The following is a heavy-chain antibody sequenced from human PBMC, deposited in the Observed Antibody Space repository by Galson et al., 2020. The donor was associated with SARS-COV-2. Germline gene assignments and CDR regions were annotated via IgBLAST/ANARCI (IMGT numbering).Heavy chain of an antibody. V-gene: IGHV3-21*01. CDR2: ISSSTSDM. CDR3: ARTRQYSSSFDY. Sequence: NSGGSLRLSCAASGFTFNTYIMNWVRQAPGTGLAWVSSISSSTSDMYYADSVKGRFTISRDNAKNSLDLQMNSLRAEDTAVYYCARTRQYSSSFDYWGQGTLVTVSS. J-gene: IGHJ4*02. CDR1: GFTFNTYI. D-gene: IGHD6-13*01.